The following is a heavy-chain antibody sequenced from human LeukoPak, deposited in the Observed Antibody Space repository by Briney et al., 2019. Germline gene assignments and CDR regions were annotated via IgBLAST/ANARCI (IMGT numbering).Heavy chain of an antibody. J-gene: IGHJ4*02. V-gene: IGHV1-69*04. CDR1: GTFXXXA. Sequence: GTFXXXAIIWVRQAPGQGVEWMGRIIPILGIANYAQKFQGRVTITADKSTSTAYMELSSLRSEDTAVYYCARAASPSGYYFLFDYWGQGTLVTVSS. D-gene: IGHD3-22*01. CDR2: IIPILGIA. CDR3: ARAASPSGYYFLFDY.